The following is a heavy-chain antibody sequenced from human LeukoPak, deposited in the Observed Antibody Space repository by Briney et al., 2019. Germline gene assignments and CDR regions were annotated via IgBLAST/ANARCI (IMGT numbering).Heavy chain of an antibody. CDR3: AKWGDFDVLTGSRYGMDV. CDR1: GFTFSNYA. Sequence: GASLRLSCAASGFTFSNYAMSWVRQAPGKGLEWVSAITGSGGNTYYADSVKGRFTISRDNSKNTLYLQMNSLRDEDTAVYYCAKWGDFDVLTGSRYGMDVWGKGTTVTVSS. J-gene: IGHJ6*04. V-gene: IGHV3-23*01. D-gene: IGHD3-9*01. CDR2: ITGSGGNT.